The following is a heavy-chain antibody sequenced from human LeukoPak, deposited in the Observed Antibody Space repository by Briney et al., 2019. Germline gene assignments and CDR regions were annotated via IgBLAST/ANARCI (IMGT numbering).Heavy chain of an antibody. D-gene: IGHD6-19*01. V-gene: IGHV3-23*01. CDR3: AKVVSYSSGWFFHH. J-gene: IGHJ1*01. CDR1: GLTFSSYA. CDR2: VNGSGYSA. Sequence: GGSLRLSCAASGLTFSSYAMSWVRQAPGKGLEWVSGVNGSGYSAYYADSVKGRFTIYRDNSKDKLFLQMSTLRVEDTAVYYCAKVVSYSSGWFFHHWGQGTLVTVSS.